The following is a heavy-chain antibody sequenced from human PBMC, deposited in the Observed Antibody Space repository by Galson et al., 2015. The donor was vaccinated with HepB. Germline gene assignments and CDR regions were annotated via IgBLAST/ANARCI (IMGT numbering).Heavy chain of an antibody. D-gene: IGHD4-17*01. CDR1: GGTFSSYA. V-gene: IGHV1-69*06. J-gene: IGHJ6*02. CDR2: IIPIFGTA. Sequence: SVKVSCKASGGTFSSYAISWVRQAPGQGLEWMGGIIPIFGTANYAQKFQGRVTITADKSTSTAYMELSSLRSEDTAVYYCAREAYGEARYYYYYGMDVWGQGTTVTVSS. CDR3: AREAYGEARYYYYYGMDV.